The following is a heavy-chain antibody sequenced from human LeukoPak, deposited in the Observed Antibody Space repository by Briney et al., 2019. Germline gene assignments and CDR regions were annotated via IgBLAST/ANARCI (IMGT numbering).Heavy chain of an antibody. Sequence: SETLSLTCTVSGGSISSGGYYWSWIRQHPGKGLEWIGYIYYSGSTNYNPSLKSRVTISVDTSKIQFSLKLSSVTAADTAVYYCARGGPVTYYDFWSGYHPYGMDVWGQGTTVTVSS. J-gene: IGHJ6*02. CDR1: GGSISSGGYY. V-gene: IGHV4-61*08. CDR2: IYYSGST. CDR3: ARGGPVTYYDFWSGYHPYGMDV. D-gene: IGHD3-3*01.